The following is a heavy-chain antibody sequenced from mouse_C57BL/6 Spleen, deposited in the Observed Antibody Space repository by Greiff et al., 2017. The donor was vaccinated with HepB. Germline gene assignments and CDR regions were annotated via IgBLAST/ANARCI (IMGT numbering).Heavy chain of an antibody. Sequence: EVQLVESGEGLVKPGGSLKLSCAASGFTFSSYAMSWVRQTPEKRLEWVAYISSGGDYSYYADTVKGRFTISRDNARNTLYLQMSSLKSEDTAMYYCTREGTTVVDWYCDVWGTGTTVTVSS. D-gene: IGHD1-1*01. J-gene: IGHJ1*03. CDR3: TREGTTVVDWYCDV. CDR2: ISSGGDYS. CDR1: GFTFSSYA. V-gene: IGHV5-9-1*02.